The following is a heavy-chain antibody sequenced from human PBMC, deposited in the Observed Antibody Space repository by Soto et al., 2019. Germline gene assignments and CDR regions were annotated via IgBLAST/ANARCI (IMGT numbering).Heavy chain of an antibody. CDR3: ARETSAAATGWFDP. Sequence: QVQLQESGPGLVKPSETLSLTCTVSGGSMSSYYWSWIRQPPGKGLEWIGYIYYSGSTNYNPSLKSRVTISVDTSKNQFSLKLSSVTAADTAVYYCARETSAAATGWFDPWGQGTLVTVSS. D-gene: IGHD6-13*01. CDR2: IYYSGST. J-gene: IGHJ5*02. V-gene: IGHV4-59*01. CDR1: GGSMSSYY.